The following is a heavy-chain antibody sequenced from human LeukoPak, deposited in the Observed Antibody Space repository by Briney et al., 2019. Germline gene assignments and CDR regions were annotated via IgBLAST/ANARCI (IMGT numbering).Heavy chain of an antibody. CDR2: INQDASEI. Sequence: GGSLRLSCAASGFTFSTYWMDWYRQAPGKGLEWVGNINQDASEINYVDSVRGRFTISRDNAKNSLHLQMNSLRAEDTAVYYCATDRDNSDWQKRFDSWGQGTLVTVSS. CDR1: GFTFSTYW. J-gene: IGHJ4*02. V-gene: IGHV3-7*01. CDR3: ATDRDNSDWQKRFDS. D-gene: IGHD2-21*02.